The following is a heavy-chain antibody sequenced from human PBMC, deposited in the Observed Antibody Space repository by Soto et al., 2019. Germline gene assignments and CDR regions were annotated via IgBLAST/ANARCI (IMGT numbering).Heavy chain of an antibody. CDR2: IYWDDDK. CDR3: ARSDPANNWLDP. Sequence: QITLKESGPPLVKPTQTLTLTCTFSGFSLSTSGVGVGWIRQPPGKALEWLGLIYWDDDKRYSPSLKSRLTITKDTSKNQVVLTMTNMDPVDTATYYCARSDPANNWLDPWGQGTLVTVSS. V-gene: IGHV2-5*02. J-gene: IGHJ5*02. D-gene: IGHD6-6*01. CDR1: GFSLSTSGVG.